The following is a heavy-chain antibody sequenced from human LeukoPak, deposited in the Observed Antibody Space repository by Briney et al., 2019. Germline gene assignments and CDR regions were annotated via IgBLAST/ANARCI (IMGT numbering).Heavy chain of an antibody. V-gene: IGHV1-2*02. CDR3: ARGPRYGESGYDLGPY. CDR2: INPNSGGS. Sequence: ASVKVSCKSSGYTFTSYYIHWMRQAPGQGLEWVGWINPNSGGSHYARRFQGRVTMTSDTSINTGYMELTSLTTDDTAVYYCARGPRYGESGYDLGPYWGQGTLVTVS. CDR1: GYTFTSYY. J-gene: IGHJ4*02. D-gene: IGHD5-12*01.